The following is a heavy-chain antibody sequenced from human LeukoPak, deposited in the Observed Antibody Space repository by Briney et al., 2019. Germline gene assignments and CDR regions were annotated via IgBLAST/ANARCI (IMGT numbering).Heavy chain of an antibody. J-gene: IGHJ6*02. V-gene: IGHV3-7*01. CDR3: ARDTSAWRYGMDV. CDR2: IKQDGSEK. CDR1: GFTFSSHW. D-gene: IGHD6-19*01. Sequence: GGSLRLSCAASGFTFSSHWMSWVRQAPGKGLEWVAFIKQDGSEKDYVDSVTGRFTISRDNAKNSLYLQMNSLRDEDTAVYYCARDTSAWRYGMDVWGQGTTVTVSS.